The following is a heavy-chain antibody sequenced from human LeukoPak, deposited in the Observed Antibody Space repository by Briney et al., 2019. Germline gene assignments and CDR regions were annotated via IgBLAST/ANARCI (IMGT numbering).Heavy chain of an antibody. J-gene: IGHJ5*01. D-gene: IGHD2-15*01. CDR3: VRTPTCSSGSCYPNWFDS. CDR2: VYPGDSNT. V-gene: IGHV5-51*01. CDR1: GYSFTNNW. Sequence: GEFLKISCQGSGYSFTNNWIGWVRQMPGKGLEWMAIVYPGDSNTKYSPSFQDQVTISADKSITTAYLQWSRLKASDTAMYYCVRTPTCSSGSCYPNWFDSWGQGTLVTVSS.